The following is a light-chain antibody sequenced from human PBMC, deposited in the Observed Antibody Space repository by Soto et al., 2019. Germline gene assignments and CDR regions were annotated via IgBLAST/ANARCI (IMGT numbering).Light chain of an antibody. J-gene: IGKJ2*01. CDR2: GTS. V-gene: IGKV3-20*01. CDR3: QQYGTSPGYT. CDR1: QSVSSNY. Sequence: EIVLTQSRGTLSLSPGERATLSCRASQSVSSNYITWYQQKPGQAPRLLIHGTSNRATGIPDRFSGSGSGTDFTLTISRLEPEDFAVYYCQQYGTSPGYTFGQGTELEIK.